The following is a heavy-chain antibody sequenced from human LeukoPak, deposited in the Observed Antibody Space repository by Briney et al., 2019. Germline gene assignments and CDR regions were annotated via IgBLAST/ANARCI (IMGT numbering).Heavy chain of an antibody. CDR3: ARHYGP. J-gene: IGHJ5*02. V-gene: IGHV4-34*01. CDR2: INHSGST. D-gene: IGHD3-16*01. CDR1: GGSFSGYY. Sequence: PSEILSLTCAVYGGSFSGYYWSWIRQPPGKGLEWIGEINHSGSTYYNPSLKSRVTISVDTSKNQFSLKLNSVTAADTAVYYCARHYGPWGQGTLVTVSS.